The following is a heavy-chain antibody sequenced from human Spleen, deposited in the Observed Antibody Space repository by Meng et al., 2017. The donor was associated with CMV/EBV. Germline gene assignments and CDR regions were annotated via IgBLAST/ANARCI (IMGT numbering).Heavy chain of an antibody. Sequence: SVQVSCKASGGTFSSYAISWVRQAPGQGLEWRGGIIPIFGTRNHAHKYQGRVTISTDKSTGTAFMELSSLRSEDTAVYFCASVWGPNVYDDSAAGYHYYAMDVWGQGTTVTVSS. V-gene: IGHV1-69*05. D-gene: IGHD5/OR15-5a*01. CDR3: ASVWGPNVYDDSAAGYHYYAMDV. CDR1: GGTFSSYA. J-gene: IGHJ6*02. CDR2: IIPIFGTR.